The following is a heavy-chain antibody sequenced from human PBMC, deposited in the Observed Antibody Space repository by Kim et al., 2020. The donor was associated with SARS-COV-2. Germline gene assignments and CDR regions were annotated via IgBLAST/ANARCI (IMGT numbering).Heavy chain of an antibody. CDR2: ISSSGRTI. D-gene: IGHD3-22*01. CDR1: GFTLSSYS. CDR3: ARDQERLIVVDERWYFDV. V-gene: IGHV3-48*04. J-gene: IGHJ2*01. Sequence: GGSLRLSCAASGFTLSSYSMNWVRQAPGKGLEWVSSISSSGRTIYYADSVEGRFTISRDNTKNSLYLQMNSLRADDTAVYYCARDQERLIVVDERWYFDVWGRGTLVTVSS.